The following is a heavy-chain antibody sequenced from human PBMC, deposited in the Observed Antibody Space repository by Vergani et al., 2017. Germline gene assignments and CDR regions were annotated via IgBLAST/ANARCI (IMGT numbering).Heavy chain of an antibody. J-gene: IGHJ4*02. D-gene: IGHD3-22*01. CDR3: ARLYGRDSSGSKYFDY. V-gene: IGHV5-51*01. Sequence: EVHLVQSGAEVKKPGESLKISCQISGYSFTNYWIGWVRQMPGKGLEWMGIIHPADSDTRYSASFQGQVTISVDKSISTAYLQLSSLRAWDSAMYYCARLYGRDSSGSKYFDYWGQGTLVTVSS. CDR1: GYSFTNYW. CDR2: IHPADSDT.